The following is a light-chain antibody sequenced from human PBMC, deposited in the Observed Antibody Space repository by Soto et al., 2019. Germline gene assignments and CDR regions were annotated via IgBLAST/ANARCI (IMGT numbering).Light chain of an antibody. CDR1: QTVSSY. J-gene: IGKJ5*01. V-gene: IGKV3-11*01. Sequence: EIVLTQSPVTLSLSPGERATLSCRASQTVSSYLAWYQQKPGQAPRLLIYDASNRATGIPARFSGSGSETDFTLTISSLEPEDVGVYYCLHRMNWPLTFGQGTRLEIK. CDR2: DAS. CDR3: LHRMNWPLT.